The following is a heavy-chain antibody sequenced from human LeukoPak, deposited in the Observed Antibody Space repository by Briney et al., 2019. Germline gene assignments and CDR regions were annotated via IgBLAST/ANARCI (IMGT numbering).Heavy chain of an antibody. CDR2: INPNSGGT. CDR1: GYTFTGYY. J-gene: IGHJ4*02. D-gene: IGHD6-6*01. CDR3: ARKGSSSCFDY. Sequence: ASVKVSCKASGYTFTGYYMHWVRQAPGQGLEWMGWINPNSGGTNYAQKFQGRVTMTRDTSISTVYMELSSLRSEDTAVYYCARKGSSSCFDYWGQGTLVTVSS. V-gene: IGHV1-2*02.